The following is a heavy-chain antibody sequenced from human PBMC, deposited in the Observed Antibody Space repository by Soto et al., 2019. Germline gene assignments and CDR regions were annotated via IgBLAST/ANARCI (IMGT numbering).Heavy chain of an antibody. CDR2: INHSGST. CDR1: GGSFSGYY. J-gene: IGHJ4*02. V-gene: IGHV4-34*01. D-gene: IGHD2-8*02. Sequence: QVQLQQWGAGLLKPSETLSLTCAVYGGSFSGYYWSWIRQPPGKGLEWLGEINHSGSTNYNPSLKGRVTISVDTSKNQFSLKLSSVTAADTAVYYCARETIDWTGIGFDYWGQGTLVTVSS. CDR3: ARETIDWTGIGFDY.